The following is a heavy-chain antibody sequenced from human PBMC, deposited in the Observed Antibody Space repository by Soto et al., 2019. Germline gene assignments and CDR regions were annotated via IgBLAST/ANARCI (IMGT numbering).Heavy chain of an antibody. D-gene: IGHD2-2*01. V-gene: IGHV3-30*18. CDR1: GFTFGSYG. J-gene: IGHJ6*02. Sequence: PGGSLRLSCAASGFTFGSYGMHWVRQAPGKGLEWVAVISYDGSNKYYADSVKGRFTISRDNSKNTLYLQMNSLRAEDTAVYYCAKNLFGCSSTSCYDEYYYYGMDVWGQGTTVTVSS. CDR3: AKNLFGCSSTSCYDEYYYYGMDV. CDR2: ISYDGSNK.